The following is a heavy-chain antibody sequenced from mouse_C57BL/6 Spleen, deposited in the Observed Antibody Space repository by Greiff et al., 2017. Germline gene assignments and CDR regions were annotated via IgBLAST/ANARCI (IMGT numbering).Heavy chain of an antibody. V-gene: IGHV5-9-1*02. CDR3: TRDDLSFAY. Sequence: EVKLMESGEGLVKPGGSLKLSCAASGFTFSSYAMSWVRQTPEKRLEWVAYISSGGGYIYYADTVKGRFTISRDNARNTLYLQMSSLKSEDTAMYYCTRDDLSFAYWGQGTLVTVSA. CDR1: GFTFSSYA. CDR2: ISSGGGYI. J-gene: IGHJ3*01.